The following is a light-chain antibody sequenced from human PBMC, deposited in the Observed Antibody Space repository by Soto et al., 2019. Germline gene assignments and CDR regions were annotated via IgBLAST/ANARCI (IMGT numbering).Light chain of an antibody. CDR1: QSISSW. J-gene: IGKJ5*01. V-gene: IGKV1-5*03. CDR3: QQYNSYPIT. CDR2: KAS. Sequence: DIQMTQSPSTLSASVGDRVTITCRASQSISSWLAWYQQKPGKATKLLIYKASSLESGVPSRFSGSGSGTEFTLTISSLQTYDLATYFCQQYNSYPITFGQGTRLEIK.